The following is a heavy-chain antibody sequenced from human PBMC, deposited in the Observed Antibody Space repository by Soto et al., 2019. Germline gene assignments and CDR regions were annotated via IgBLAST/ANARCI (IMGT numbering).Heavy chain of an antibody. Sequence: SETVSLTCTVSGGYIRSYYWSWFRQSPGKRMEWIGYVHHSWGSSYNPSLQSRVAISLDTSKSQFSLKVTSVTATDTAVYWYARDPVDGYAFFDNWGQGALVTVS. CDR1: GGYIRSYY. D-gene: IGHD5-12*01. J-gene: IGHJ5*02. V-gene: IGHV4-59*12. CDR3: ARDPVDGYAFFDN. CDR2: VHHSWGS.